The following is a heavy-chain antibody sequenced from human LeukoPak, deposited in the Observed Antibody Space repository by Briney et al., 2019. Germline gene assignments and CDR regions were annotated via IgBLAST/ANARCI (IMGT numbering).Heavy chain of an antibody. CDR2: KYYSGSA. J-gene: IGHJ3*02. D-gene: IGHD2-2*01. CDR3: ATPYCSSLSCLDVFNM. Sequence: SETLSFTCNVSGVSVSDGRYYWAWIRHHPTRGLEWIGYKYYSGSAKYNPSLKSRLTISIDTAKNQFSLQLSSVTAADTATYYCATPYCSSLSCLDVFNMWDQGTRVTVSS. V-gene: IGHV4-31*03. CDR1: GVSVSDGRYY.